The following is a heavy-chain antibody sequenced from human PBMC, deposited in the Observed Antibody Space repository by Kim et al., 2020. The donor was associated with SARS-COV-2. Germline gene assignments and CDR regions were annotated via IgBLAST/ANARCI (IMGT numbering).Heavy chain of an antibody. V-gene: IGHV4-59*08. CDR2: IYYSGST. CDR3: ARLNSGWYKLDY. Sequence: SETLSLTCTVSGGSISSYYWSWIRQPPGKGLEWIGYIYYSGSTNYNPSLKSRVTISVDTSKNQFSLKLSSVTAADTAVYYCARLNSGWYKLDYWGQGILVTVSS. J-gene: IGHJ4*02. CDR1: GGSISSYY. D-gene: IGHD6-19*01.